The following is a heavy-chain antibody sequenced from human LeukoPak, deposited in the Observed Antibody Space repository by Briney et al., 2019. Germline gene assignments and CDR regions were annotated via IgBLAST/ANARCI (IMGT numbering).Heavy chain of an antibody. CDR3: ARGGHGTSVAVAGTGDY. CDR2: INPNSGGT. D-gene: IGHD6-19*01. Sequence: GASVKVSCKASGYTFTGYYMHWVRQAPGQGLEWMGWINPNSGGTNYAQKFQGRVTMTRDTSISTAYVELSRLRSEDTAVYYCARGGHGTSVAVAGTGDYWGQGTLVTVSS. V-gene: IGHV1-2*02. CDR1: GYTFTGYY. J-gene: IGHJ4*02.